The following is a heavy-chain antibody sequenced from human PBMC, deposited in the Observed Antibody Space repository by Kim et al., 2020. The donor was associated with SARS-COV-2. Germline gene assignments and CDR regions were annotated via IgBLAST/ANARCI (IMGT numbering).Heavy chain of an antibody. V-gene: IGHV3-13*01. J-gene: IGHJ3*01. D-gene: IGHD3-10*01. Sequence: GGSLRLSCAASGFTFSSYDMHWVRQATGKGLEWVSAIGTAGDTYYPGSVKGRFTISRENAKNSLYLQMNSLRAGDTAVYYCARGFEFYGSGSYYPFDAFDLWRQGTMVTVSS. CDR3: ARGFEFYGSGSYYPFDAFDL. CDR2: IGTAGDT. CDR1: GFTFSSYD.